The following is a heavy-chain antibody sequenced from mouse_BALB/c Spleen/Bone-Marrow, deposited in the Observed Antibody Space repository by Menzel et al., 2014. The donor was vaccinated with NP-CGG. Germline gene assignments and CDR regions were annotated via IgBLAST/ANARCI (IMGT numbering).Heavy chain of an antibody. CDR3: ARSGKVRNAMDY. CDR1: GYTFTDHA. J-gene: IGHJ4*01. D-gene: IGHD2-14*01. Sequence: QVQLQQPGAKLVRPGVSVKISCKGSGYTFTDHAMHWVKRSHAKSLEWIGLISGYYGDAIYNQKFKGKATMTVDKSSSTAYMELARLTSEDSAIYYCARSGKVRNAMDYWGQGTSGTVTS. CDR2: ISGYYGDA. V-gene: IGHV1S137*01.